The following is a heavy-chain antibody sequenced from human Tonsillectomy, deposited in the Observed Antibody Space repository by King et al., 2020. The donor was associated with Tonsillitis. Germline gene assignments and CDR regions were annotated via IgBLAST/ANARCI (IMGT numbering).Heavy chain of an antibody. CDR3: AKGVGELRFVEWYNGAFDP. CDR2: ISYDGSNK. CDR1: GFTFSSYG. D-gene: IGHD3-3*01. Sequence: QVQLVESGGGVVQPGRSLRLSCAASGFTFSSYGMHWVRQAPGKGLEWVAVISYDGSNKYYADSVKGRFTISRDNSKNTLYLQMNSLRAEDTAVYYCAKGVGELRFVEWYNGAFDPWGQGTLVTVSS. V-gene: IGHV3-30*18. J-gene: IGHJ5*02.